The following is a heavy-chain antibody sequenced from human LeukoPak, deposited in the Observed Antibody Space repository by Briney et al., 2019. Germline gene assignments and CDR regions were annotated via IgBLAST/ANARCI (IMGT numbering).Heavy chain of an antibody. J-gene: IGHJ4*02. CDR1: GYTFTSYD. CDR2: MNPNSGNT. V-gene: IGHV1-8*01. CDR3: ARGFNRYYYDSSGYYWD. D-gene: IGHD3-22*01. Sequence: ASVKVSCKASGYTFTSYDINWVRQATGQGLEWMGWMNPNSGNTGYAQKFQGRVTMTRNTSISTAYMELSSLRSEVTAVYYCARGFNRYYYDSSGYYWDWGQGTLVTVSS.